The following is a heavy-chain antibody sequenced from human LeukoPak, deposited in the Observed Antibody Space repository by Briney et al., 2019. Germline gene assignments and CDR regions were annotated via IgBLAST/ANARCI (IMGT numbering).Heavy chain of an antibody. Sequence: SETLSLTCTISGGSISSGSYYWSWIRQPAGKGLEWIGRIYTSGSTNYNPSLKSRVTISVDTSKNQFSLELSFVTAADTAVYYCARSRSSGYVGDYYFDYWGQGTLVTVSS. CDR2: IYTSGST. J-gene: IGHJ4*02. CDR1: GGSISSGSYY. V-gene: IGHV4-61*02. CDR3: ARSRSSGYVGDYYFDY. D-gene: IGHD3-22*01.